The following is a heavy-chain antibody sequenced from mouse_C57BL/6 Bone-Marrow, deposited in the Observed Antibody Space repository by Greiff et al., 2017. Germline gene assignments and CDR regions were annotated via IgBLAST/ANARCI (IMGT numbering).Heavy chain of an antibody. CDR2: IYPGSGNT. CDR1: GYTFTDYY. V-gene: IGHV1-76*01. CDR3: ARKGLLRRWYFDV. D-gene: IGHD1-2*01. Sequence: QVHVKQSGAELVRPGASVKLSCKASGYTFTDYYIKWVKQRPGQGLEWIARIYPGSGNTYYNEKFKGKATLTAEKSSSTAYMQLSSLTSEDSAVYFCARKGLLRRWYFDVWGTGTTVTVSS. J-gene: IGHJ1*03.